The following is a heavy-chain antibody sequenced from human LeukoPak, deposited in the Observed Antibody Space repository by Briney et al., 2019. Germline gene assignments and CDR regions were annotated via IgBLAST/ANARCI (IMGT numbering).Heavy chain of an antibody. V-gene: IGHV1-18*01. CDR1: GYTFSSYG. D-gene: IGHD2-15*01. CDR3: ARAGIVVVVGATNDAFDI. Sequence: ASVKVSCKASGYTFSSYGISWVRQAPGQGLEWTGWISGYNGNTNYVQKLQGRVTMTTDTSTSTAYMELRSLRSDDTAVYYCARAGIVVVVGATNDAFDIWGQGTMVTVSS. CDR2: ISGYNGNT. J-gene: IGHJ3*02.